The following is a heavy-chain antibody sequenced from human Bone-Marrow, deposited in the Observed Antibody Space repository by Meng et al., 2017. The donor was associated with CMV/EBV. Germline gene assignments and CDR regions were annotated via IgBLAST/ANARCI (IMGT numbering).Heavy chain of an antibody. Sequence: ASVKVSCKASGYTFTSYGISWVRQAPRQGLEWMGIINPSGGSTSYAQKFQGRVTMTRDTSTSTVYMELSSLRSEDTAVYYCARDGSVVVGPLDGYYYGMDAWGQGTTVTVSS. CDR3: ARDGSVVVGPLDGYYYGMDA. CDR1: GYTFTSYG. V-gene: IGHV1-46*01. J-gene: IGHJ6*02. CDR2: INPSGGST. D-gene: IGHD3-22*01.